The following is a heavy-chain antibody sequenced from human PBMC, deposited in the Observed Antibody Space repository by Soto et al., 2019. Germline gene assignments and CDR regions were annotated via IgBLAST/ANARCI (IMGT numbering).Heavy chain of an antibody. J-gene: IGHJ4*02. CDR2: ISYDGSNK. CDR1: GLTFSSYG. Sequence: PGGSLRLSCAASGLTFSSYGMHWVRQAPGKGLEWVAVISYDGSNKYYADSVKGRFTISRDNSKNTLYLQMNSLRAEDTAVYYCAKDLDSGYSYSPPSGYRGKGTLVTVSS. CDR3: AKDLDSGYSYSPPSGY. V-gene: IGHV3-30*18. D-gene: IGHD5-18*01.